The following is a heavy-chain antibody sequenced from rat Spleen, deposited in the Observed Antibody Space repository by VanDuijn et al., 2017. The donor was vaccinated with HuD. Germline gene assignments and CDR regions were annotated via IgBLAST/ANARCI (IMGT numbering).Heavy chain of an antibody. CDR3: ARSGHKGYYWYFDF. Sequence: EVQLQESGPGLVKPSQSLSLTCSVTGYSITSGYGWNWIRKFPGNKLEWMGYINSAGSTNYNPPLKSKTSITRDTSKNQFFLQLTSVTTEDTATYYCARSGHKGYYWYFDFWGPGTMVTVSS. CDR1: GYSITSGYG. CDR2: INSAGST. J-gene: IGHJ1*01. V-gene: IGHV3-3*01.